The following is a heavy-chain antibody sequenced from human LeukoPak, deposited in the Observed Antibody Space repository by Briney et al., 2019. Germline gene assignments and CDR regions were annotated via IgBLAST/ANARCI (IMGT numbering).Heavy chain of an antibody. V-gene: IGHV3-7*05. CDR3: ALSTVFDF. Sequence: GGSPRLSCAASGFTFSTYWMSWVRQAPGRGLEWVANIKQDGSENYYVDSVKGRFTISRDNAKNSLYLQMNSLRAEDMAIYYCALSTVFDFWGQGTLVSVSS. CDR2: IKQDGSEN. J-gene: IGHJ4*02. CDR1: GFTFSTYW. D-gene: IGHD4-11*01.